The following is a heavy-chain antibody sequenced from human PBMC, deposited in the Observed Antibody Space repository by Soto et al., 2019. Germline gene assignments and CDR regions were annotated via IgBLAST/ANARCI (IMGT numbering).Heavy chain of an antibody. J-gene: IGHJ4*02. V-gene: IGHV3-21*01. Sequence: EVQVVESGGGLVHPGDSLRLSCTAFPNYSVNWFRQAPGKGLGWVSSISSSGAYAYYADFVSGRFTISRDNAKNSVDLQMNSLRAEDTAVYYCVRGYGDYEGFQYLGQGTRVTVSS. D-gene: IGHD4-17*01. CDR2: ISSSGAYA. CDR3: VRGYGDYEGFQY. CDR1: PNYS.